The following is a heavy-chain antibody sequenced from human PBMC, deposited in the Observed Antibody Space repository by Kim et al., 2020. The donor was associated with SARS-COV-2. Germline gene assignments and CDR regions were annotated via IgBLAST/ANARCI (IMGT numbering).Heavy chain of an antibody. V-gene: IGHV3-23*01. CDR3: VTARWTDKYSFDY. J-gene: IGHJ4*02. D-gene: IGHD2-15*01. CDR1: GFTLSSYA. Sequence: GGSLRLSCAASGFTLSSYAMSWVRQAPGKGLEWVSVISASGYTTFYADSVRGRFSTSRDNSKNTLYLQMNSLRAEDTAVYYCVTARWTDKYSFDYWGQGTLVTVSS. CDR2: ISASGYTT.